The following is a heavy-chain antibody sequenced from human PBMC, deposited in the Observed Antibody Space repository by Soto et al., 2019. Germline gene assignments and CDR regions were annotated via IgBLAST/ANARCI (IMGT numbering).Heavy chain of an antibody. D-gene: IGHD2-8*01. CDR2: IYQSGRT. V-gene: IGHV4-4*02. CDR1: GASISGGHW. CDR3: ARARASTKTGDALDI. J-gene: IGHJ3*02. Sequence: QVQLQESGPGLVKPSGTLSLTCVVSGASISGGHWWSWVRQSPGQGLEWIGEIYQSGRTNYNPSQKGRVITSVDHPKNQVALKLTSVTPAGTAIYYCARARASTKTGDALDIWGQGIMVTVSS.